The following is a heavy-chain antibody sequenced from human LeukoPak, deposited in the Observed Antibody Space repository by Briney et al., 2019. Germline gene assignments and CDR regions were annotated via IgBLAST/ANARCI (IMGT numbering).Heavy chain of an antibody. V-gene: IGHV4-61*05. CDR1: GGSISSSSYY. CDR3: ASSRRGGDCFDY. CDR2: IYYSGST. J-gene: IGHJ4*02. D-gene: IGHD2-21*02. Sequence: SETLSLTCTVSGGSISSSSYYWGWIRQPPGKGLEWIGYIYYSGSTNYNPSLKSRVTISVDTSKNQFSLKLSSVTAADTAVYYCASSRRGGDCFDYWGQGTLVTVSS.